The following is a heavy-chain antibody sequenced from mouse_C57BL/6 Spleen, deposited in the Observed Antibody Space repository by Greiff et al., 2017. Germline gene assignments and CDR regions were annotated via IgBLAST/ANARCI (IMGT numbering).Heavy chain of an antibody. CDR3: AVYYGSSYRFAY. J-gene: IGHJ3*01. D-gene: IGHD1-1*01. V-gene: IGHV14-3*01. CDR1: GFNIKNTY. Sequence: EVNLVESVAELVRPGASVKLSCTASGFNIKNTYMHWVKQRPEQGLEWIGRIDPANGNTKYAPKFQGKATITADTSSNTAYLQLSSLTSEDTAIYYCAVYYGSSYRFAYWGQGTLVTVSA. CDR2: IDPANGNT.